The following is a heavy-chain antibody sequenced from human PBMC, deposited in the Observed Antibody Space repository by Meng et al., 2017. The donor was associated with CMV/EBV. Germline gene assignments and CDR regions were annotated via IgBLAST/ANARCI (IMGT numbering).Heavy chain of an antibody. V-gene: IGHV1-69*05. CDR1: GGTFSSYA. CDR3: ASFGGSSWDDSGWMNAFDI. Sequence: SVTVSCKASGGTFSSYAISWVRQAPGQGLEWMGGIIPIFGTANYAQKFQGRVTITTDESTSTAYMELSSLRSEDTAVYYCASFGGSSWDDSGWMNAFDIWGQGTMVTVSS. D-gene: IGHD6-13*01. J-gene: IGHJ3*02. CDR2: IIPIFGTA.